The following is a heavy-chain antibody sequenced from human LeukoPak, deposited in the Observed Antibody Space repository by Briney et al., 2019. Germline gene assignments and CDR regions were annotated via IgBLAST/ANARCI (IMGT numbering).Heavy chain of an antibody. CDR1: GGSISSYY. V-gene: IGHV4-4*07. J-gene: IGHJ4*02. CDR2: IYNSGST. Sequence: SETLSLTCTVSGGSISSYYWSWIRQPAGKGLEWIGRIYNSGSTKYNPSLKSRVTMSVDTSKNQFSLKLNSVTAADTAVYYCARDKGHYCSGGSCYPDYWGQGTLSPSPQ. D-gene: IGHD2-15*01. CDR3: ARDKGHYCSGGSCYPDY.